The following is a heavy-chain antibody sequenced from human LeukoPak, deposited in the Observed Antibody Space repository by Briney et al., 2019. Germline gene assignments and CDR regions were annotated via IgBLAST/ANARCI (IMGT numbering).Heavy chain of an antibody. CDR2: ISSSSSTI. J-gene: IGHJ3*02. CDR3: NYYDSSGYYPDAFDI. V-gene: IGHV3-48*01. CDR1: GFTFSSYS. D-gene: IGHD3-22*01. Sequence: GGSLRLSCAASGFTFSSYSMNWVRQAPGKGLEWVSYISSSSSTIYYADSVKGRFTISRDNAKNSLYLQTNSLRAEDTAVYYCNYYDSSGYYPDAFDIWGQGTMVTVSS.